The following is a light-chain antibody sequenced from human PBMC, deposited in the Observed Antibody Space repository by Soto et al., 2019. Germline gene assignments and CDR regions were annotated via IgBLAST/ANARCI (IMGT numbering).Light chain of an antibody. CDR3: QHLNSYPRT. J-gene: IGKJ1*01. CDR2: AAS. CDR1: LGVARY. V-gene: IGKV1-9*01. Sequence: IQLTQSPGSVCASXGGSVPITXXASLGVARYLAWYQQKPGTAPKLLIYAASTLQSGVPSRFSGSGSGTDFTLTISSLQPEDSATYYCQHLNSYPRTFGHGTKVDI.